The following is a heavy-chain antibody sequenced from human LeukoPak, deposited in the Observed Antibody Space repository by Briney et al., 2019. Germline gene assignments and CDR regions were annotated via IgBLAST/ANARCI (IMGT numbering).Heavy chain of an antibody. V-gene: IGHV4-59*08. CDR1: GASINSHY. Sequence: SETLSLTCTVSGASINSHYWSWIRQPPGEGLEWIGYSNHVGTTNYNPSLKSRVTISVDTSKNQFSVKLASVTAADTAVYYCARQNPAAAGQGLDYWGQGTLVTVPS. J-gene: IGHJ4*02. CDR2: SNHVGTT. CDR3: ARQNPAAAGQGLDY. D-gene: IGHD6-13*01.